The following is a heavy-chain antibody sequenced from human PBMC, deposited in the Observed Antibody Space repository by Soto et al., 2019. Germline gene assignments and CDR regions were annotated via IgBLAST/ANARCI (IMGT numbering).Heavy chain of an antibody. Sequence: QLQLQESGSGLVKPSQTLSLTCAVSGGSISSGSYSWSWIRQPPGKGLEWIGYIYHSGSTYYNPSLKSRVTISVDRSKNQFSLKLSSVTAADTAVYYCASLRSGWGIDYWGQGTLVTVSS. CDR3: ASLRSGWGIDY. CDR2: IYHSGST. V-gene: IGHV4-30-2*01. CDR1: GGSISSGSYS. J-gene: IGHJ4*02. D-gene: IGHD6-19*01.